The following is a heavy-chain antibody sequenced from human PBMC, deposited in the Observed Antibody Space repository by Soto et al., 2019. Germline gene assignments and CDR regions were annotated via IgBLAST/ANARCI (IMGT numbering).Heavy chain of an antibody. CDR2: IIPIFGTA. CDR3: ARLVWAYCGGDCYSGFDY. CDR1: GGTFSSYA. D-gene: IGHD2-21*02. Sequence: QVQLVQSGAEVKKPGSSVKVSCKASGGTFSSYAISWVRQAPGQGLEWMGGIIPIFGTANYAQKFQGRVTITADESTSTAYMELSSLRSEDTAVYYCARLVWAYCGGDCYSGFDYWGQGTLVTVSS. J-gene: IGHJ4*02. V-gene: IGHV1-69*01.